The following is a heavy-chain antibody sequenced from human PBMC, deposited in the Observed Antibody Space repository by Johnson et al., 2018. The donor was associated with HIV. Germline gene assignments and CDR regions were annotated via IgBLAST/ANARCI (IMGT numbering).Heavy chain of an antibody. Sequence: VQLVESGGGLVQPGRSLRLSCAASGFTFDDFAMHWVRQVPGKGLEWVSGISWNSGSIGYAESVKGRITISRDNAKNSLYLQMNSLRAEDTALYYCAKDLLSSTLAPFDIWGQGTMVTVSS. CDR1: GFTFDDFA. V-gene: IGHV3-9*01. D-gene: IGHD6-13*01. J-gene: IGHJ3*02. CDR2: ISWNSGSI. CDR3: AKDLLSSTLAPFDI.